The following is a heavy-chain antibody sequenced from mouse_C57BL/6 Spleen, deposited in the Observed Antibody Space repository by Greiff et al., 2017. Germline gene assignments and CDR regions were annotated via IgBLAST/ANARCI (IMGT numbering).Heavy chain of an antibody. CDR1: GFSLTSYG. CDR3: ARNHDGYLGYFDY. D-gene: IGHD2-3*01. Sequence: VKLMESGPGLVQPSQSLSITCTVSGFSLTSYGVHWVRQSPGKGLEWLGVIWSGGSTDYNAAFISRLSISKDNSKSQVFFKMNSLQADDTAIYYCARNHDGYLGYFDYWGQGTTLTVSS. J-gene: IGHJ2*01. CDR2: IWSGGST. V-gene: IGHV2-2*01.